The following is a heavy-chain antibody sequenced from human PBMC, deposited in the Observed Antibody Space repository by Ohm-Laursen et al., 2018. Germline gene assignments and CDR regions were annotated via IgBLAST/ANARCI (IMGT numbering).Heavy chain of an antibody. D-gene: IGHD3-22*01. CDR2: IWYDGSKK. V-gene: IGHV3-33*01. Sequence: SLRLSCAATGFTLSSHGMHWVRQAPGKGLERVAVIWYDGSKKYYADSVKGRFTISRDNSKNTLYLQMNSLRVEDTAVYYCARDLGMIVVDLSFDYWGQGTLVTVSS. J-gene: IGHJ4*02. CDR1: GFTLSSHG. CDR3: ARDLGMIVVDLSFDY.